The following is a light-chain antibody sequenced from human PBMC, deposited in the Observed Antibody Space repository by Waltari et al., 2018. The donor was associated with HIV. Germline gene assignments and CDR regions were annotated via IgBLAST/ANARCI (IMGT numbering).Light chain of an antibody. CDR1: SKNVGGYNY. J-gene: IGLJ1*01. Sequence: QSALTQPPSASGSPGQSVTISCTGTSKNVGGYNYVCWYQQHPGKAPKLIIYEVSKRPSGVPDRFSGSKSGNTASLTVSGLQAEDDADYFCSSYAGSNSNHVFGTGTKVTVL. CDR2: EVS. CDR3: SSYAGSNSNHV. V-gene: IGLV2-8*01.